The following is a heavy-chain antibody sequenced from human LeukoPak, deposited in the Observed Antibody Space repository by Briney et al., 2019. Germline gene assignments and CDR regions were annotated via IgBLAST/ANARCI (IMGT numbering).Heavy chain of an antibody. CDR3: ARDPDRALDRGYGNAFDI. CDR1: GFTFSDYY. Sequence: GGSLRLSCEASGFTFSDYYMSWIRQAPGKGLEWVSVIYSGGSTYYADSVKGRFTISRDNSKNTLYLQMNSLRAEDTAVYYCARDPDRALDRGYGNAFDIWGQGTMVTVSS. V-gene: IGHV3-66*01. D-gene: IGHD5-18*01. CDR2: IYSGGST. J-gene: IGHJ3*02.